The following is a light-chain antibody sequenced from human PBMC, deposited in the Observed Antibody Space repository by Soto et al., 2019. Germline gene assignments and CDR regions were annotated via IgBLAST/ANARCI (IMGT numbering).Light chain of an antibody. J-gene: IGKJ1*01. CDR1: QSISSNY. Sequence: EIVLTQSPGTLSMSPGERATLSCRASQSISSNYLAWYQQKPGQAPRRLIYGASSWATGIPDRFSGSGSGTDFALTISRLEAEDFAVYYCQQYGSSPRTFGQGTKVQFK. V-gene: IGKV3-20*01. CDR3: QQYGSSPRT. CDR2: GAS.